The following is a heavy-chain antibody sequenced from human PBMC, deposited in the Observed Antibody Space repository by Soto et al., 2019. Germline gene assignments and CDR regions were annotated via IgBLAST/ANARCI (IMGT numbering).Heavy chain of an antibody. Sequence: PSETLSLTCTVSGGSISSYYWSWIRQPPGKGLEWIGYIYYSGSTNYNPSLKSRVTISVDTSKNQFSLKLSSVTAADTAVYYCASAFYCSGGSCDLDYWGQGTLVTVSS. J-gene: IGHJ4*02. CDR1: GGSISSYY. V-gene: IGHV4-59*08. CDR2: IYYSGST. CDR3: ASAFYCSGGSCDLDY. D-gene: IGHD2-15*01.